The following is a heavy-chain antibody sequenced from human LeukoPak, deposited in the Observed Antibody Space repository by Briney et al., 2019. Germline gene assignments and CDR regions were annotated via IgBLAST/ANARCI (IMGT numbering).Heavy chain of an antibody. V-gene: IGHV1-2*02. D-gene: IGHD3-22*01. CDR1: GYTFTGYY. CDR2: INPNSGGT. Sequence: ASVKVSCKASGYTFTGYYMHWVRQAPGQGLEWMGWINPNSGGTNYAQKFQGRVTMTRDTSISTAYMELSRLRSDDTAVYYRARTRLRIGYYDSSGYPFDYWGQGTLVTVSS. CDR3: ARTRLRIGYYDSSGYPFDY. J-gene: IGHJ4*02.